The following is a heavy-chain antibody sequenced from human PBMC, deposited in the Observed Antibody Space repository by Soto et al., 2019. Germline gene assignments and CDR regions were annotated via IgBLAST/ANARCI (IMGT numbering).Heavy chain of an antibody. Sequence: PGGSLRLSCAASGFPFSNYGMHWVRQAPGKGLEWVAVISFDGHNKDYADSVKDRFTISRDNSKSTLYLQMNSLRAEDTAVYYCARDEIYSGYDYGFGYWGQGTLVTVSS. V-gene: IGHV3-33*08. CDR3: ARDEIYSGYDYGFGY. CDR1: GFPFSNYG. J-gene: IGHJ4*02. D-gene: IGHD5-12*01. CDR2: ISFDGHNK.